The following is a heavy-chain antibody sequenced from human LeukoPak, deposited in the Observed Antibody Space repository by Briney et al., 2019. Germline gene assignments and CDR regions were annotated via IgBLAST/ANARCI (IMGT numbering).Heavy chain of an antibody. V-gene: IGHV3-64*02. CDR1: GFTFSDHA. CDR2: ISRNGTRT. D-gene: IGHD2-2*01. CDR3: TTVSRYCSSTSWPAMCY. J-gene: IGHJ4*02. Sequence: GGSLRLSCATSGFTFSDHALHWVRQAPGKGLQYVSAISRNGTRTFYADSVKDRFTISRDDSKNTLYLQMNSLKTEDTAVYYCTTVSRYCSSTSWPAMCYWGQGTLVTVSS.